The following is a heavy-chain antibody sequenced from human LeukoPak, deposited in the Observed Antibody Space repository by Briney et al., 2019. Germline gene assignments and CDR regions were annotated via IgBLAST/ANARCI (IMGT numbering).Heavy chain of an antibody. D-gene: IGHD6-19*01. V-gene: IGHV3-23*01. J-gene: IGHJ4*02. CDR3: AKIGPLYSSGWYVVNYFDY. CDR1: GFTFSSDA. Sequence: GGSLRLSRAASGFTFSSDAMSWVRQAPGKGLEWVSAISGSGGSTYYADSVKGRFTISRDNSKNTLYLQMNSLRAEDTAVYYCAKIGPLYSSGWYVVNYFDYWGQGTLVTVSS. CDR2: ISGSGGST.